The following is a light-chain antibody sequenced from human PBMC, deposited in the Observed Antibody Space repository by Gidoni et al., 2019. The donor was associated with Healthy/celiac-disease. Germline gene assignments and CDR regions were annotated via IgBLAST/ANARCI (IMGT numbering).Light chain of an antibody. Sequence: EIVLTQSPGTLSLSPGERATLSCRASQRVSSSYLAWYQQKPGQAPRLLIYGASSRATGIPDRFSGSGSGTDFTLTISRLEPEDFAVYYCQQYGRHLGYTFXQXTKLEIK. CDR2: GAS. J-gene: IGKJ2*01. CDR3: QQYGRHLGYT. CDR1: QRVSSSY. V-gene: IGKV3-20*01.